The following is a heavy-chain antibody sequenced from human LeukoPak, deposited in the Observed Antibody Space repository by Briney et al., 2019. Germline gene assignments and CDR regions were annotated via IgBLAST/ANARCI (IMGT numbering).Heavy chain of an antibody. D-gene: IGHD3-22*01. CDR2: IWYDGSNK. V-gene: IGHV3-30*02. CDR3: AKGTKYYYDSRGYSYSDY. CDR1: GFTFSNYG. Sequence: GGSLRLSCAASGFTFSNYGMHWVRQAPGKGLEWVAVIWYDGSNKFYADSVKGRFTISRDSSKSTLYLQMNSLRAEDTAVYFCAKGTKYYYDSRGYSYSDYWGQGTLVTVSS. J-gene: IGHJ4*02.